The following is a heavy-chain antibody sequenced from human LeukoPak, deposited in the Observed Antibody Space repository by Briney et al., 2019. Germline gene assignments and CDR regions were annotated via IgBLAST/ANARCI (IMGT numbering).Heavy chain of an antibody. D-gene: IGHD3-10*01. CDR1: GFTFSSYA. Sequence: GGSLRLSCAASGFTFSSYAMSWVRQAPGNGLEWVSSISGSGGNTYYADSVKGRFTISRDYSKNTLYLQMNSLRTEETAVYYCAKGPAMVRGTFDPWGQGTLFTVSS. CDR3: AKGPAMVRGTFDP. J-gene: IGHJ5*02. CDR2: ISGSGGNT. V-gene: IGHV3-23*01.